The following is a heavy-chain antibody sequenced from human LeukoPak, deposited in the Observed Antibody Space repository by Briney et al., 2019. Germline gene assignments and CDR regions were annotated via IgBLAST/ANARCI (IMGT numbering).Heavy chain of an antibody. CDR2: ISASGGST. V-gene: IGHV3-23*01. CDR1: GFTFTSYA. D-gene: IGHD2-15*01. CDR3: ARGRSCSGGSCYSPIN. Sequence: PGGSLRLSCAASGFTFTSYAMTWVRQAPGKGLEWVSVISASGGSTYYADSVKGRFTISRDNSKNMLYLQMNSLRAEDTAVYYCARGRSCSGGSCYSPINWGQGTLVTVSS. J-gene: IGHJ4*02.